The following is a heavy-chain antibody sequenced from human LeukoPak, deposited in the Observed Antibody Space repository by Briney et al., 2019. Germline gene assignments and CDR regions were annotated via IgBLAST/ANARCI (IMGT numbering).Heavy chain of an antibody. D-gene: IGHD3-10*01. CDR2: ISGNGDT. V-gene: IGHV3-23*01. J-gene: IGHJ4*02. Sequence: GGSLRLSCAASGFTFSSYAMGWVRQAPGKGLEWVSAISGNGDTYYADSVKGRFTISRDNSKNTLYLQMNSLRAEDTAVYYCAKDVGAVYYGSGGAHDYWGQGTLVTVSS. CDR3: AKDVGAVYYGSGGAHDY. CDR1: GFTFSSYA.